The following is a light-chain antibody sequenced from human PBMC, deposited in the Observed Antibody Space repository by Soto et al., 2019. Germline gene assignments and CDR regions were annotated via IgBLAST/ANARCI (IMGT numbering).Light chain of an antibody. J-gene: IGKJ1*01. V-gene: IGKV1-5*01. Sequence: DIQMTQSPSTLSASVGDRVTITCRASQSISSWLAWYQQKPGKAPKLLIYDASILESWVPSRFSGSGSGTEFTLTISSLQPDDFATYYCQQYNSYSTFGQGTKV. CDR3: QQYNSYST. CDR1: QSISSW. CDR2: DAS.